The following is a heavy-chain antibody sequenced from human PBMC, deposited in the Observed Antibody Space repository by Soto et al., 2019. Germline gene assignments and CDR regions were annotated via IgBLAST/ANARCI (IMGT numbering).Heavy chain of an antibody. Sequence: SETLSLTCTVSSGSISVTNVFWGWVRQPPGRGLEWIGNVDYSGTAYFSPSLATRVTFHVDTSKNQFSLTLYSVTAADTAVYNCARITGRHLDYWGQGILVTVSS. CDR3: ARITGRHLDY. J-gene: IGHJ4*02. D-gene: IGHD1-20*01. V-gene: IGHV4-39*01. CDR2: VDYSGTA. CDR1: SGSISVTNVF.